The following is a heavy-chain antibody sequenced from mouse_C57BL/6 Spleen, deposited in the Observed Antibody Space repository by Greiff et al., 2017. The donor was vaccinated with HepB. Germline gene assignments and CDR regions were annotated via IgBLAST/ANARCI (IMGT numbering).Heavy chain of an antibody. D-gene: IGHD1-1*01. CDR1: GYTFTSYW. J-gene: IGHJ2*01. CDR2: IDPSDSYT. Sequence: QVQLQQSGAELVKPGASVKLSCKASGYTFTSYWMQWVKQRPGQGLEWIGEIDPSDSYTNYNQKFKGKATLTVDTSSSTAYMQLSSLTSEDSAVYYCARKGYYAYYFDYWGQGTTLTVSS. V-gene: IGHV1-50*01. CDR3: ARKGYYAYYFDY.